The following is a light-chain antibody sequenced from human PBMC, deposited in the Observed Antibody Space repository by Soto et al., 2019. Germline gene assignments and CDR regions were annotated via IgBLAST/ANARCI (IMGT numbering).Light chain of an antibody. J-gene: IGKJ4*01. CDR3: QQYASSPPLT. V-gene: IGKV3-20*01. CDR1: QSVSSS. Sequence: EIVLTQSPGTLSLSPGDRATLSCRASQSVSSSLAWYQQKPGQAPRLLIYGASNRATVIPDRFSGSGSGTDFTLTISRLEPEDFAVYYCQQYASSPPLTFGGGTKVEIK. CDR2: GAS.